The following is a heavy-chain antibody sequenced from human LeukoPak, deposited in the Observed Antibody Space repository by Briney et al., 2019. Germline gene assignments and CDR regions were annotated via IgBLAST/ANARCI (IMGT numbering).Heavy chain of an antibody. Sequence: GGSLRLSCSASGFSFSTYGIHWARQAPGKGLEWVAVIWHDGSAQFYGDSVKGRFSISRDDSRSTVYLQMDSLRVEDTAVYYCSKDGRGGWSGYLDYWGQGTLVTVS. CDR3: SKDGRGGWSGYLDY. CDR1: GFSFSTYG. J-gene: IGHJ4*02. V-gene: IGHV3-33*06. CDR2: IWHDGSAQ. D-gene: IGHD2-15*01.